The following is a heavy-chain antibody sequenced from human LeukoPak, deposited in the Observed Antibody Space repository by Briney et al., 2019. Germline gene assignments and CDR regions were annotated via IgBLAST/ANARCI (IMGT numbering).Heavy chain of an antibody. Sequence: PGGSLRLSCAASGFTFSNYAMTWIRQAPGKGLEWVSYISGSSSSINYVDSVKGRFATSRDNARNSLYLQMNSLRVEDTAVYYCARAPYSSSWYYFDFWGQGTLVTVSS. V-gene: IGHV3-11*03. J-gene: IGHJ4*02. D-gene: IGHD6-13*01. CDR3: ARAPYSSSWYYFDF. CDR2: ISGSSSSI. CDR1: GFTFSNYA.